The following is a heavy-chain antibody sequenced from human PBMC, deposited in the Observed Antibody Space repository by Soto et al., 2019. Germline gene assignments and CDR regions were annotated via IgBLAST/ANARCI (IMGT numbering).Heavy chain of an antibody. CDR2: IYYSGST. CDR3: ARVDHRGYFSVLTDF. D-gene: IGHD3-10*02. Sequence: SETLSLTCTVSGGSISTGGYYWSWIRQHPGKGLEWIGHIYYSGSTYYNPSLKSRVAISADTSRNQFSLSLSSLTAADTAVYYCARVDHRGYFSVLTDFWGQGILVTVSS. J-gene: IGHJ4*02. V-gene: IGHV4-31*03. CDR1: GGSISTGGYY.